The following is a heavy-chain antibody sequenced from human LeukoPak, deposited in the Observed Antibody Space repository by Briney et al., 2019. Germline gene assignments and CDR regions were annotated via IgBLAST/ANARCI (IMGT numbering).Heavy chain of an antibody. CDR1: GGSFSGYY. CDR2: INHSGST. V-gene: IGHV4-34*01. CDR3: ARVTGFGELFVFDY. J-gene: IGHJ4*02. D-gene: IGHD3-10*01. Sequence: SETLSLTCAVYGGSFSGYYWSWIRQPPGKGLEWVGEINHSGSTNYNPSLKSRVTISVDTSKNQFSLKLSSVTAADTAVYYCARVTGFGELFVFDYWGQGTLVTVSS.